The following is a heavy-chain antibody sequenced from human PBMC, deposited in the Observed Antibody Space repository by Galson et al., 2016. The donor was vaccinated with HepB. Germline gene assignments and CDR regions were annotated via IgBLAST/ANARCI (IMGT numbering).Heavy chain of an antibody. CDR2: ISYDGRNT. CDR1: GFTFNAYG. J-gene: IGHJ4*02. D-gene: IGHD1-26*01. V-gene: IGHV3-30*15. Sequence: SLRLSCAASGFTFNAYGVHWVRQAPGKGLEWVAVISYDGRNTYYADSVKGRFTISQYNSKNTLYLEMSSLRVEDTAVYYCARDAPSGGATHPPHYYFDKWGQGTLVTVSS. CDR3: ARDAPSGGATHPPHYYFDK.